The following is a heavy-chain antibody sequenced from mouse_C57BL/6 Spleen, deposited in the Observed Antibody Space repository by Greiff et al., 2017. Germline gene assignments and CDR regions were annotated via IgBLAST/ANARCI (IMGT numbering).Heavy chain of an antibody. V-gene: IGHV1-81*01. CDR3: ARGELSYAMDY. CDR1: GYTFTSYG. Sequence: VQLQESGAELARPGASVKLSCKASGYTFTSYGISWVKQRTGQGLEWIGEIYPRSGNTYYNEKFKGKATLTADKASSTAYMELRGLTSEDSAVYFCARGELSYAMDYWGQGTSVTVSS. J-gene: IGHJ4*01. CDR2: IYPRSGNT.